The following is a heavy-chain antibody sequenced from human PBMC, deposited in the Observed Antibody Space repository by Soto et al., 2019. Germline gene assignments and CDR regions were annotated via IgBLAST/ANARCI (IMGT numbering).Heavy chain of an antibody. D-gene: IGHD5-18*01. CDR1: GFTFSSYA. CDR2: ISGSGGST. Sequence: GVSLRLSCAASGFTFSSYAMSWVRQAPGKGLEWVSAISGSGGSTYYADSVKGRFTISRDNSKNTLYLQMNSLRAEDTAVYYYAKGRYSYGYRYYYYGMDVWGQGTTVTVSS. CDR3: AKGRYSYGYRYYYYGMDV. V-gene: IGHV3-23*01. J-gene: IGHJ6*02.